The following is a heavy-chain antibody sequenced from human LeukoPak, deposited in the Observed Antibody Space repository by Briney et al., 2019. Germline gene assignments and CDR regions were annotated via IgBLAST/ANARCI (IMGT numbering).Heavy chain of an antibody. CDR1: GFTFKIYM. J-gene: IGHJ4*02. Sequence: PGRSLRLSCAASGFTFKIYMVHWVRLAPGKGPEWVAVTSNDGKRQYYADSVKGRFTVSRDNSKNTLDLQMNSLRVEDTALYYCARATSSDYANLTPYSTGLDSWGQGTLVTVSS. V-gene: IGHV3-30*03. CDR2: TSNDGKRQ. CDR3: ARATSSDYANLTPYSTGLDS. D-gene: IGHD3-16*01.